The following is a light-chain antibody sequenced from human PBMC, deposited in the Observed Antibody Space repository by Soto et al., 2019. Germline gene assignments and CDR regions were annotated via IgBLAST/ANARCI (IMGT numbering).Light chain of an antibody. CDR3: SSFTSYHTLL. J-gene: IGLJ2*01. V-gene: IGLV2-14*01. CDR2: DVI. Sequence: QSALTQPASVSGSPGQSITISCTGTVSDVGGYTYVSWYQQHPGKAPKLLIYDVINRPSGVSNRFSGSKSGNTASLTISGLQSEDEADYYCSSFTSYHTLLFGGGTKLTVL. CDR1: VSDVGGYTY.